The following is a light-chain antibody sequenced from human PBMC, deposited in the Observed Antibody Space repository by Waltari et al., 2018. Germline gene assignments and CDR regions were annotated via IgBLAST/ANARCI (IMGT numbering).Light chain of an antibody. CDR1: ASNIGNTV. V-gene: IGLV1-44*01. Sequence: QSVLTQPPSASGPPGQRVIISCSWTASNIGNTVVNWYQKLPGKAPKLFIYRNDLRPSGVPDRFSGAKSGTSASLVISGLQSEDEADYYCGTWDDSLNGRWVFGGGTKVTV. CDR3: GTWDDSLNGRWV. J-gene: IGLJ2*01. CDR2: RND.